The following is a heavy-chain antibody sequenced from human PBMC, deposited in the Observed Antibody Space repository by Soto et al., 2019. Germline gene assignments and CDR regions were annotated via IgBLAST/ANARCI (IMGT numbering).Heavy chain of an antibody. J-gene: IGHJ6*02. CDR2: FNPSDSYT. D-gene: IGHD2-15*01. CDR1: GNSFGNSL. CDR3: ARHPYIGGLDV. V-gene: IGHV5-10-1*01. Sequence: DSLTISWQGSGNSFGNSLISWVRQMPGKGLEWMGRFNPSDSYTDDNPSFQGHVTISADKSISTAYVQWSSLKASDTAMYFCARHPYIGGLDVWGQGTAVTVSS.